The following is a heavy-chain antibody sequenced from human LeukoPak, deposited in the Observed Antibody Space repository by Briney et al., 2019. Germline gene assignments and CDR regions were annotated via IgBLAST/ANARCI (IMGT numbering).Heavy chain of an antibody. V-gene: IGHV5-51*01. J-gene: IGHJ4*02. CDR3: ARPNGKAAAGYYFDY. Sequence: GESLKISCKGSGYSFTSYWIGWVRQMPGKGLEWMGIIYPGDSDTRYSPSFQGQVTVSADKSISTAYLQWSSLKASDTAMYYCARPNGKAAAGYYFDYWGQGTLVTVSS. CDR1: GYSFTSYW. CDR2: IYPGDSDT. D-gene: IGHD6-13*01.